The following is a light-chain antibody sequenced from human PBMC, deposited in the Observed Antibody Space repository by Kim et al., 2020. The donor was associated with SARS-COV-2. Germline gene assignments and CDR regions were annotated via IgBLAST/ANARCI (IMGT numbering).Light chain of an antibody. J-gene: IGLJ3*02. CDR1: SLRRYY. Sequence: SSELTQDPAVSVALGQTVRITCQGDSLRRYYASWYQQKPGQAPVLVIYGKNNRPSGIPDRLSGSSSGNTASLTITGAQAEDEADYYCNSRDSIGNHWVFG. CDR2: GKN. V-gene: IGLV3-19*01. CDR3: NSRDSIGNHWV.